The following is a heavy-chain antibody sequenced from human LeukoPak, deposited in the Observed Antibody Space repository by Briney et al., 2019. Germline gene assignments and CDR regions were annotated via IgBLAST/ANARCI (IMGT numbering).Heavy chain of an antibody. J-gene: IGHJ2*01. CDR2: INHSGST. D-gene: IGHD3-3*01. CDR3: ARGVHDLWSARWYFDL. CDR1: GGSFSGYY. V-gene: IGHV4-34*01. Sequence: PSETLSLTCAVYGGSFSGYYWSWIRQPPGKGLEWIGEINHSGSTNYNPSLKSRVTISVDTSKNQFSLKLSSVTAADTAVYYCARGVHDLWSARWYFDLWGRGTLVTVSS.